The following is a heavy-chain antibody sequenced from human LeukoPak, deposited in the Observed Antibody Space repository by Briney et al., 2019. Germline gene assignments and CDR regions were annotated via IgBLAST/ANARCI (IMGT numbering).Heavy chain of an antibody. D-gene: IGHD3-22*01. CDR3: ARLPYYYDSSGYHAGAFDI. CDR2: ISYSGST. J-gene: IGHJ3*02. V-gene: IGHV4-59*08. CDR1: GGSISSFY. Sequence: PSETLSLTCSVSGGSISSFYWSWIRQPPGKRLEWIGYISYSGSTNYNPSLKSRVTISLDTSKNQFSLKLSSVTAADTAVYYCARLPYYYDSSGYHAGAFDIWGQGTMVTVSS.